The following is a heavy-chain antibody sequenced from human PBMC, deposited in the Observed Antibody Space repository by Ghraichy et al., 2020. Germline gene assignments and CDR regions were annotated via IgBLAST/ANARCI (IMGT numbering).Heavy chain of an antibody. Sequence: ASVKVSCKASGYTFTGYYMHWVRQAPGQGLEWMGWINPNSGGTNYAQKFQGRVTMTRDTSISTAYMELSRLRSDDAAVYYCAREGKNRGLFDYWGQGTLVTVSS. V-gene: IGHV1-2*02. J-gene: IGHJ4*02. CDR2: INPNSGGT. CDR3: AREGKNRGLFDY. CDR1: GYTFTGYY. D-gene: IGHD3-10*01.